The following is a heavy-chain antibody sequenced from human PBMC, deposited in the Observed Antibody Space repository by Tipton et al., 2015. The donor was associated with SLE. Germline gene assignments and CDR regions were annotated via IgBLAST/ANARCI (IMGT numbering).Heavy chain of an antibody. V-gene: IGHV4-39*07. J-gene: IGHJ3*02. CDR1: GGSINSSVYY. Sequence: TLSLTCTVSGGSINSSVYYWGWIRQPPGKGLEWGGSFSYTGSTYYNPSLKSRVTISVDTSKNQFSLKLSPVTAADTAVYYCARRLVGAVVDAFDMWGQGSMVIVSS. CDR3: ARRLVGAVVDAFDM. CDR2: FSYTGST. D-gene: IGHD1-26*01.